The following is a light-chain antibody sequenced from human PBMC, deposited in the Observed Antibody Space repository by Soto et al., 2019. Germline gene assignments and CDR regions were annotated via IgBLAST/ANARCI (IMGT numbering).Light chain of an antibody. CDR2: KAS. CDR3: QQYNNYLT. Sequence: DIQITQSPSTLSASVGDRVTIPCRASQSINSWLAWYQQKPGKAPKLLIYKASSLESGVPSRSSGSGSGTEFTLTISSLQPDDFATYYCQQYNNYLTFGQGTKVDIK. J-gene: IGKJ1*01. V-gene: IGKV1-5*03. CDR1: QSINSW.